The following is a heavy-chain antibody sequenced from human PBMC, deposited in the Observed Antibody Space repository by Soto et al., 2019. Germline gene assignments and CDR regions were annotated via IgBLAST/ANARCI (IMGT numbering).Heavy chain of an antibody. D-gene: IGHD3-3*01. CDR2: IYHSGST. CDR1: GVSISSSNW. J-gene: IGHJ4*02. Sequence: SETLSLTCAVSGVSISSSNWWRWVRQPPGKGLEWIGEIYHSGSTNYNPSLKSRVTISVDKSKNQFSLKLSSVTAADTAVYYCARVYYDFWSGYSWVDYWGQGTLVTVSS. V-gene: IGHV4-4*02. CDR3: ARVYYDFWSGYSWVDY.